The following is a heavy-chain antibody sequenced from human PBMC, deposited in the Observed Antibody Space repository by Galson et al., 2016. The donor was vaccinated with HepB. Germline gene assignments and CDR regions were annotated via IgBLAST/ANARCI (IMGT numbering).Heavy chain of an antibody. D-gene: IGHD2-15*01. J-gene: IGHJ1*01. CDR2: IDPSDGTT. Sequence: QSGAEVKKPGESLRISCKGSGFRFTMYWISWLRQTPDKGLEWMGRIDPSDGTTNYSPSFQGHVTISVDESVNTAYIQWSGLKTSDNAMYFCATAPRQDTPEFLHNWGQGTLLIVSS. CDR1: GFRFTMYW. V-gene: IGHV5-10-1*01. CDR3: ATAPRQDTPEFLHN.